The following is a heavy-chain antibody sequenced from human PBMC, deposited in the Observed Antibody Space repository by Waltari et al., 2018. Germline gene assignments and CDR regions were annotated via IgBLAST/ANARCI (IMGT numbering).Heavy chain of an antibody. D-gene: IGHD1-7*01. CDR3: ARHKVGNYRGFDY. J-gene: IGHJ4*02. V-gene: IGHV4-38-2*01. Sequence: QVQLQESGPGLVKPSETLSLTCAVSGYSISSGYYWGWIRQPPGKGLEYIGYISGSSGRTDHNPSLKSRVTISKDTSKNQFSLKLSSVTAADTAVYYCARHKVGNYRGFDYWGQGVLVTVSS. CDR2: ISGSSGRT. CDR1: GYSISSGYY.